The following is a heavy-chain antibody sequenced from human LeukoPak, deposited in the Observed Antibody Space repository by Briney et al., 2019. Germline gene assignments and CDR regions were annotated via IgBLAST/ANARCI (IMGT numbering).Heavy chain of an antibody. CDR1: GFTFSSYE. V-gene: IGHV3-48*03. J-gene: IGHJ4*02. CDR2: ISSSGSTI. D-gene: IGHD3-10*01. CDR3: ARKQVTARFGELSR. Sequence: PGGSLRLSCAASGFTFSSYEMNWVRQAPGKGLEWVSYISSSGSTIYYADSVKGRFTISRDNAKNSLYLQMNSLRAEDTAVYYCARKQVTARFGELSRWGQGTLVTVSS.